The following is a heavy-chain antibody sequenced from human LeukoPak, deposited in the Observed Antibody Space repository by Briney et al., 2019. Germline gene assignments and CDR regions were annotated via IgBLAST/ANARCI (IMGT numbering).Heavy chain of an antibody. Sequence: SETLSLTCFVSGDSISTSSSYWGWIRQPPGKGLEWIGSRYFRGSTYYNPSLKSRVTISEDTSKNQLSLNLSSVTAADTAVYYCGRQENRIAAASAGYWGQGVLVTVSS. V-gene: IGHV4-39*01. J-gene: IGHJ4*02. CDR2: RYFRGST. CDR3: GRQENRIAAASAGY. CDR1: GDSISTSSSY. D-gene: IGHD6-13*01.